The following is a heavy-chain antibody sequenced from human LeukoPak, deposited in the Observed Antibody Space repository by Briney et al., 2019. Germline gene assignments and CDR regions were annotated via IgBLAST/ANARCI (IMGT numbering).Heavy chain of an antibody. CDR3: AREYSYGYSYYFDY. CDR2: IHYSGST. J-gene: IGHJ4*02. Sequence: SGTLSLTCTVSGGSISTYYWSWIRQPPGKGLEWLGFIHYSGSTKYNPSLNSRVTISVDTSKNQFSLTLSSVTAADTAVYYCAREYSYGYSYYFDYWGQGTLVTVSS. CDR1: GGSISTYY. D-gene: IGHD5-18*01. V-gene: IGHV4-59*01.